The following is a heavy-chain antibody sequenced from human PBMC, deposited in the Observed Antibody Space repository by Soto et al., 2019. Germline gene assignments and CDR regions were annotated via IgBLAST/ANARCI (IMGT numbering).Heavy chain of an antibody. CDR2: ISYDGSNK. V-gene: IGHV3-30*18. D-gene: IGHD6-13*01. Sequence: PGGSLRLSCAASGFTFSSYGMHWVRQAPGKGLEWVAVISYDGSNKYYADSVKGRFTISRDNSKNTLYLQMNSLRAEDTAVYYCAKNTGYSSSWYDYWGQGTLVTVSS. CDR3: AKNTGYSSSWYDY. J-gene: IGHJ4*02. CDR1: GFTFSSYG.